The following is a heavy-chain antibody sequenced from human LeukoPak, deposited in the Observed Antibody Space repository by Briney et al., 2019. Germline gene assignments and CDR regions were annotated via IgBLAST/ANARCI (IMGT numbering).Heavy chain of an antibody. Sequence: ASVKVSCKASGYTFTGYYMHWVRQAPGQGLEWMGRINPNSGGTNYAQKFQGRVTMTRDTSTSTAYMELSRLRSDDTAVYYCARLVVPAVPFDYWGQGTLVTVSS. CDR3: ARLVVPAVPFDY. J-gene: IGHJ4*02. V-gene: IGHV1-2*06. CDR1: GYTFTGYY. CDR2: INPNSGGT. D-gene: IGHD2-2*01.